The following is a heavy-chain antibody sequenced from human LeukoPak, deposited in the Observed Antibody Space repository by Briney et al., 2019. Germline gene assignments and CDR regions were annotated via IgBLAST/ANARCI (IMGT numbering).Heavy chain of an antibody. CDR3: ARVADYGAGSYLHFDF. Sequence: GGSLRLSCAASEFIFTAYEMNWVRQAPGKGLEWISYISSSGRTIYYADSVKGRFSISRDNAKNSLYLQMNSLRAEDTAVYYCARVADYGAGSYLHFDFWGQGTLVTVSS. CDR2: ISSSGRTI. D-gene: IGHD3-10*01. J-gene: IGHJ4*02. CDR1: EFIFTAYE. V-gene: IGHV3-48*03.